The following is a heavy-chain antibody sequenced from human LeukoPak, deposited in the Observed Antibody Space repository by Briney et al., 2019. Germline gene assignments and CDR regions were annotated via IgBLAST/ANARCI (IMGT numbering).Heavy chain of an antibody. Sequence: PGGSLRLSCAASGFTFSSYGMHWVRQAPGKGLEWVTVIWYDGSNKYYADSVKGRFTIFRDNSKNTLYLQMNSLRAEDTAVYYCARAGDYDTSGYYFDYWGQGTLVTVSS. CDR3: ARAGDYDTSGYYFDY. CDR2: IWYDGSNK. D-gene: IGHD3-22*01. J-gene: IGHJ4*02. CDR1: GFTFSSYG. V-gene: IGHV3-33*01.